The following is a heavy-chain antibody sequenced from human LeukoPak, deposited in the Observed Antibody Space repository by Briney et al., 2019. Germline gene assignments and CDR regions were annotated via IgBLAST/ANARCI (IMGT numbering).Heavy chain of an antibody. CDR1: GYTFTGYY. Sequence: GASVKVSCKASGYTFTGYYMHWVRQAPGKGLEWMGGFDPEDGETIYAQKFQGRVTMTEDTSTDTAYMELSSLRSEDTAVYYCADGTGLWGQGTLVTVSS. J-gene: IGHJ4*02. CDR3: ADGTGL. CDR2: FDPEDGET. V-gene: IGHV1-24*01. D-gene: IGHD7-27*01.